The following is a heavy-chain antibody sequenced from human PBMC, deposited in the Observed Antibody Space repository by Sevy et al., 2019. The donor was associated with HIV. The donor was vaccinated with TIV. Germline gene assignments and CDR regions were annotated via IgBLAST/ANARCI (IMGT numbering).Heavy chain of an antibody. CDR3: AGQFSGWYNWFDP. J-gene: IGHJ5*02. CDR1: GSSFSGFY. Sequence: ASVKVSCTLSGSSFSGFYIQWVRQAPGQGLQWMGRINPPSGDTKYAQKFQGRVTVSWDTSIKTAYLELTRLTSDDTALYYGAGQFSGWYNWFDPWGQGTLVTVSS. D-gene: IGHD6-19*01. V-gene: IGHV1-2*06. CDR2: INPPSGDT.